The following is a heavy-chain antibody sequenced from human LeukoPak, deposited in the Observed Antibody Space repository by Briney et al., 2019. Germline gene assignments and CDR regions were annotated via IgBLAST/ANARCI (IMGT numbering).Heavy chain of an antibody. V-gene: IGHV3-23*01. D-gene: IGHD4-17*01. CDR3: AKSGDFGHPTHY. J-gene: IGHJ4*02. CDR2: ITSSYTT. CDR1: GFTFSNPA. Sequence: GGSLRLSCSASGFTFSNPAMTWVRQPPGKGLEWVSTITSSYTTYYADSVRGRFTTSRDNSKDTLYLQMNSLRAEDTALYYCAKSGDFGHPTHYWGLGTLVTVSS.